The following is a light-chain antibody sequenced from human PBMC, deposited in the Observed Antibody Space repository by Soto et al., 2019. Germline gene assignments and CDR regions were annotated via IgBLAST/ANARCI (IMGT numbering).Light chain of an antibody. Sequence: QSVLTQPASVSGSPGQSITISCTGTSSDVGGYNYVSWYQQQSGKAPKLLIYNNNQRPSGVPDRFSGSKSGTSASLAITGLQSEDDADYYGAAWDDSLSPHVFGVGTKVTVL. J-gene: IGLJ1*01. CDR1: SSDVGGYNY. CDR2: NNN. V-gene: IGLV2-14*03. CDR3: AAWDDSLSPHV.